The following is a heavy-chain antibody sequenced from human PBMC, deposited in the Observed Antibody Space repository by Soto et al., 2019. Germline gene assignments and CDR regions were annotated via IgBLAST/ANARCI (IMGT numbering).Heavy chain of an antibody. V-gene: IGHV3-23*01. J-gene: IGHJ4*02. D-gene: IGHD3-10*01. CDR2: VSGGGGAK. Sequence: GGFLRRSCADSGFNYNTYAMRWVRQTPGKGLERISVVSGGGGAKYYADSVKGRFTVSRENSGKTVYLEMNGRRADEAAIYSCERGPGLGSYFDFWGQGFQVTVSS. CDR3: ERGPGLGSYFDF. CDR1: GFNYNTYA.